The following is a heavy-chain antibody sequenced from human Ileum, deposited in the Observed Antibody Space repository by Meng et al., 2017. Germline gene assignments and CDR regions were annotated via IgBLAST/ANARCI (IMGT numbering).Heavy chain of an antibody. CDR2: IYWNGDK. Sequence: SGPTLVKPTQTLTLTCTFSGFSPSTSGVGVGWFRQSPGKALEWLALIYWNGDKHHSPSLKSRLTIIKDTSKNQVVLTLTDVDPVDTATYYCARDGFNLSGFDFWGQGLLV. CDR1: GFSPSTSGVG. CDR3: ARDGFNLSGFDF. D-gene: IGHD5-24*01. J-gene: IGHJ4*02. V-gene: IGHV2-5*01.